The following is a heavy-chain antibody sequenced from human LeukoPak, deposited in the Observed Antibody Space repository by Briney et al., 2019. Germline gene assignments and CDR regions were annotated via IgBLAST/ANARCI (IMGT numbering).Heavy chain of an antibody. CDR3: ARDPYSDYDRGAFDI. CDR1: GYSIYSGYY. V-gene: IGHV4-38-2*02. Sequence: SETLSLTCTVFGYSIYSGYYWGWIRQPPGKGLEWIGSIYHSGSTYYNPSLRSRVTISVDTSKNQFSLKLNSVTAADTAVYYCARDPYSDYDRGAFDIWGQGTMVTVSS. J-gene: IGHJ3*02. D-gene: IGHD5-12*01. CDR2: IYHSGST.